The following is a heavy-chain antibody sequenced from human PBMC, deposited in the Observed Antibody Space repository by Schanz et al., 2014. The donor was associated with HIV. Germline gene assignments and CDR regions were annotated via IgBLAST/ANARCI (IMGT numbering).Heavy chain of an antibody. J-gene: IGHJ4*02. CDR1: GFTFSNYA. V-gene: IGHV3-23*01. CDR2: MTTNDRI. Sequence: EVQLLESGGGLVQPGGSLRLSCAASGFTFSNYAMTWVRQAPGKGLEWVSVMTTNDRIYYAESVKGRFTISRDNSKNTVFLQMNSLKAEDTAVYYCARVDFWSAYYFDYWGQGTLVTVSS. D-gene: IGHD3-3*01. CDR3: ARVDFWSAYYFDY.